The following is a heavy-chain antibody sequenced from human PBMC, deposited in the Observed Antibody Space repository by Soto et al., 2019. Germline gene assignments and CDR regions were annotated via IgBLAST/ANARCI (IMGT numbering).Heavy chain of an antibody. CDR1: GFTFSTYG. J-gene: IGHJ6*02. CDR2: ISGSGGST. D-gene: IGHD2-21*01. CDR3: AKGPGSVVERSVYGMDV. V-gene: IGHV3-23*01. Sequence: EVQVLESGGGLVQSGGSLRLSCAASGFTFSTYGMSWVRQAPGEGLEWVSAISGSGGSTYYADSVKGRFTISRDNSKNTLYLQMSSLRAEDTAVYYCAKGPGSVVERSVYGMDVWGQGTTVTVSS.